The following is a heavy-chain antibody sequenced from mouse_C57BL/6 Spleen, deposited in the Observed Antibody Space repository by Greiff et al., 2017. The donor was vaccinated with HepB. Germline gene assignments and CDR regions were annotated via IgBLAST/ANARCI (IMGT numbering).Heavy chain of an antibody. V-gene: IGHV1-50*01. D-gene: IGHD2-3*01. J-gene: IGHJ3*01. CDR1: GYTFTSYW. Sequence: QVQLQQPGAELVKPGASVKLSCKASGYTFTSYWMQWVKQRPGQGLEWIGEIDPSDSYTNYNQKFKGKATLTVDTSSSTAYMQLSSLTSADSAVYYCARLRDGYSFWGQGTLVTVSA. CDR2: IDPSDSYT. CDR3: ARLRDGYSF.